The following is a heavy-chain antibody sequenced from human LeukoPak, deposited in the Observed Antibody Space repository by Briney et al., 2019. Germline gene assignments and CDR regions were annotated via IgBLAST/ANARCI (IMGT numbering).Heavy chain of an antibody. J-gene: IGHJ4*02. D-gene: IGHD2-2*01. V-gene: IGHV3-21*04. CDR2: ISSGSAYV. CDR1: GFTLSDYS. CDR3: ARGGSVKYSTHGGFDY. Sequence: GGSLRLSCEVSGFTLSDYSMHWVRQAPGKGLEWVSVISSGSAYVYYAKSVKGRFNISRDNAKNSLFLQMNSLRAEDTAVYYCARGGSVKYSTHGGFDYWGQGTLVTVSS.